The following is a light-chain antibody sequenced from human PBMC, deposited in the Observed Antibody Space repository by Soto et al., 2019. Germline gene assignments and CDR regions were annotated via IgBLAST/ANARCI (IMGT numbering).Light chain of an antibody. CDR3: QQYSNWPPLT. CDR1: QSVRSN. CDR2: DAS. V-gene: IGKV3-15*01. Sequence: EIVLTQSPATLSVSPGERATLSCRASQSVRSNLAWSQQKAGQAPRLLIFDASTRATNIPARFSGSGSGTEFTLTISSLQSEDFAVYYCQQYSNWPPLTFGGGTKVEIK. J-gene: IGKJ4*01.